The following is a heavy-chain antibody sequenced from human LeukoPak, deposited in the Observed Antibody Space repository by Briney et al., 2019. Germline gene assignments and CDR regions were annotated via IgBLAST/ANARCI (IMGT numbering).Heavy chain of an antibody. J-gene: IGHJ4*02. CDR3: ARAGGSGWPFRGNYFDY. D-gene: IGHD6-19*01. V-gene: IGHV3-48*03. CDR2: ISSSGSTI. CDR1: GFTFSSYE. Sequence: PGRSLRLSCAASGFTFSSYEMNWVRQAPGKGLEWISYISSSGSTIYYADSVKGRFTISRDNAKNSLYLQMNSLRAEDTAVYYCARAGGSGWPFRGNYFDYWGQGTLVTVSS.